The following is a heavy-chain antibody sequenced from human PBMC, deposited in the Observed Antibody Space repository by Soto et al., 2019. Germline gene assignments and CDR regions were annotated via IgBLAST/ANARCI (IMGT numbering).Heavy chain of an antibody. CDR1: GGSISSGGYY. CDR3: AIYSRVRGVGLAGNWFDP. Sequence: SETLSLTGTVSGGSISSGGYYWSWIRQHPGKGLEWIGYIYSSGSTYYNPSLKSRVTISVDTSKNQFSLELGSVTAADTAVYYCAIYSRVRGVGLAGNWFDPWSQGTLVTVPQ. J-gene: IGHJ5*02. D-gene: IGHD3-10*01. V-gene: IGHV4-31*03. CDR2: IYSSGST.